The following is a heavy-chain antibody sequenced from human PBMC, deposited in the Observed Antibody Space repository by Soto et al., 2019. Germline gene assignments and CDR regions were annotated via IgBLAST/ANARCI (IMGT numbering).Heavy chain of an antibody. CDR1: GGSFSGHS. J-gene: IGHJ5*01. CDR3: STRAYDTNGYYRFDP. CDR2: INHSGRA. D-gene: IGHD3-22*01. Sequence: SETLSPTCDVYGGSFSGHSWTWIRQSPGKGLEWIGDINHSGRANYSPSLKSRVTISLDTSKNQFSLTLSAVTGADTAIYYCSTRAYDTNGYYRFDPWGQGTLVTVSS. V-gene: IGHV4-34*01.